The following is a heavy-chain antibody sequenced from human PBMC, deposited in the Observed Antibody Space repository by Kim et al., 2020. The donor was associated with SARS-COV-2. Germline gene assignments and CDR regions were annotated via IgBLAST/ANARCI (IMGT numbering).Heavy chain of an antibody. J-gene: IGHJ4*02. CDR3: ARAETNDYGVILSHDY. Sequence: SQTLSLTCAISGDSVSSNSAAWNWIRQSPSRGLEWLGRTYYRSKWYNDYAVSVKSRITINPDTSKNQFSLQLNSVTPEDTAVYYCARAETNDYGVILSHDYWGPGTLVTVSS. V-gene: IGHV6-1*01. D-gene: IGHD4-17*01. CDR1: GDSVSSNSAA. CDR2: TYYRSKWYN.